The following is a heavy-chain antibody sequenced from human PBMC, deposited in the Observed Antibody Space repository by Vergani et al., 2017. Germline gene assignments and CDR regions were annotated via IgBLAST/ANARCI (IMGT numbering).Heavy chain of an antibody. Sequence: QVQLQESGPGLVKPSETLSLTCTVSGGSISSYYWSWIRQPPGKGLEWIGYIYYSGSTNYNPSLKSRVTISVDTSKNQCSLKLSSVTAADTAVYYCARAGGSIAARVFDYWGQGTLVTVSS. CDR2: IYYSGST. D-gene: IGHD6-6*01. V-gene: IGHV4-59*01. J-gene: IGHJ4*02. CDR3: ARAGGSIAARVFDY. CDR1: GGSISSYY.